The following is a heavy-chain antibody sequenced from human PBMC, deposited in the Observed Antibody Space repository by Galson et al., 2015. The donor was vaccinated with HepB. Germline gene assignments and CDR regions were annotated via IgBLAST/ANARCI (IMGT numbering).Heavy chain of an antibody. CDR1: GFSLSTSGMC. CDR3: VRLIATWANGDYYYYGMDV. J-gene: IGHJ6*02. V-gene: IGHV2-70*11. D-gene: IGHD2-21*01. CDR2: IDWDDDK. Sequence: PALVKPTQTLTLTCRFSGFSLSTSGMCVSWIRQSPGKALEWLARIDWDDDKYYRTSLKTRLTISKDTSKNQVVLTMTNIDPVDAGTYYCVRLIATWANGDYYYYGMDVWGQGTTVTVSS.